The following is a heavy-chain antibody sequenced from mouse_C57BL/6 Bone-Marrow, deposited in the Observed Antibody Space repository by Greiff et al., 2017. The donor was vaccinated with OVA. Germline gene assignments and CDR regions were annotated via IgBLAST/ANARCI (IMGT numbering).Heavy chain of an antibody. CDR1: GYTFTSYG. V-gene: IGHV1-81*01. CDR3: ASIYYEYFDV. CDR2: IYPRSGNT. Sequence: VQVVESGAELARPGASVKLSCKASGYTFTSYGISWVKQRTGQGLEWIGEIYPRSGNTYYNEKFKGKATLTADKSSSTAYMELRSLTSEDSAVYFCASIYYEYFDVWGTGTTVTVSS. D-gene: IGHD2-4*01. J-gene: IGHJ1*03.